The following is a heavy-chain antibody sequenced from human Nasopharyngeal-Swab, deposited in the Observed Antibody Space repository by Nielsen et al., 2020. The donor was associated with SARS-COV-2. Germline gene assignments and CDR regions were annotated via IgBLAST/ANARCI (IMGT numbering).Heavy chain of an antibody. Sequence: SETLSLTCTVSGGSISSYYWSWIRQPPGKGLEWIGYIYYSGSTNYNPSLKSRVTISVDTSKNQFSLKPSSVTAADTAVYYCARESGGDSGWFDPWGQGTLVTVSS. J-gene: IGHJ5*02. CDR1: GGSISSYY. D-gene: IGHD5-12*01. CDR2: IYYSGST. V-gene: IGHV4-59*01. CDR3: ARESGGDSGWFDP.